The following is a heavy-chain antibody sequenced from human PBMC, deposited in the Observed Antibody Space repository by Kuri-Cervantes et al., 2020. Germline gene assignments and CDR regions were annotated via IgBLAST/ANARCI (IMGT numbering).Heavy chain of an antibody. V-gene: IGHV1-69*13. J-gene: IGHJ2*01. CDR3: ARGGIAAAGGWYFDL. CDR1: GGTFSSYA. CDR2: IIPIFGTA. D-gene: IGHD6-13*01. Sequence: SVKVSCKASGGTFSSYAISWVRQAPGQGLEWMGGIIPIFGTANYAQKFQGRVTITADESTSTAYMELSSLRSEDTAVYYCARGGIAAAGGWYFDLWGRGTLVTVSS.